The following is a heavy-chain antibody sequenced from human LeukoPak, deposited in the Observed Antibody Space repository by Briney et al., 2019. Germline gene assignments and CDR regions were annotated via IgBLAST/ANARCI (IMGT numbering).Heavy chain of an antibody. V-gene: IGHV3-23*01. CDR3: AKALDGYNGMDA. CDR2: ISGSGRST. D-gene: IGHD3-16*02. CDR1: GFTFSSYA. Sequence: GGSLRLSCAASGFTFSSYAMSWVRQAPGKGLAWVSGISGSGRSTHSADSVKGRFTISRDNSKNMLYLQMNSLRAEDTALYYCAKALDGYNGMDAWGQGTTVIASS. J-gene: IGHJ6*02.